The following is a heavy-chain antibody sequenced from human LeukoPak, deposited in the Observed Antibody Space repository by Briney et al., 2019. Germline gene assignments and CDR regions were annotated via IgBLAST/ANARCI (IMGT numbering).Heavy chain of an antibody. CDR3: ARATEIVVVPAAISDAFDI. D-gene: IGHD2-2*01. Sequence: SETLSLTCTVSGGSIRSNTYYWGWIRQPPGKGLEWIGTIYHSGSTYYNPSLKSRVTISVDRSKNQFSLKLSSVTAEDTAVYYCARATEIVVVPAAISDAFDIWGQGTMVTVSS. CDR2: IYHSGST. J-gene: IGHJ3*02. CDR1: GGSIRSNTYY. V-gene: IGHV4-39*07.